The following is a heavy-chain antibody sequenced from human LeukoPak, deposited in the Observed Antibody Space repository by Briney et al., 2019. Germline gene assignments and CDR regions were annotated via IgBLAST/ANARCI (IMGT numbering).Heavy chain of an antibody. D-gene: IGHD4-17*01. V-gene: IGHV4-59*11. CDR1: GDSITRHY. J-gene: IGHJ4*02. CDR2: IHYTGST. CDR3: ARSGDSPSFDS. Sequence: SGTLSLTCTVSGDSITRHYWNWIRQSPGKALEWIGYIHYTGSTNTNPSLRSRVTILVDTSNSQFSLKLNYVTAADTAVYSCARSGDSPSFDSWGQGTLVTVSS.